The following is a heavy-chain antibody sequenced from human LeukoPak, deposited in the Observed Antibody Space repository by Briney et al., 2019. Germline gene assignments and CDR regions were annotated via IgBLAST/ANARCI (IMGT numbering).Heavy chain of an antibody. J-gene: IGHJ4*02. D-gene: IGHD2-2*02. V-gene: IGHV3-74*01. CDR2: INTDGSST. CDR3: ARGWGYCSSTSCYTPVIDY. Sequence: GGSLRLSCAASGFTFRSYWMHWVRQAPGKGLVWVSRINTDGSSTSYADSVKGRFTISRDNAKNTLYLQMNSLRAEDTAVYYCARGWGYCSSTSCYTPVIDYWGLGTLVTVSS. CDR1: GFTFRSYW.